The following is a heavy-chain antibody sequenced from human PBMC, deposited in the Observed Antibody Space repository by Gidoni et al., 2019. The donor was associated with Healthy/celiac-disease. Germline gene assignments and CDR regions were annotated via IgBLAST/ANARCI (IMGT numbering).Heavy chain of an antibody. D-gene: IGHD3-16*01. CDR1: GGSIRSGDYY. V-gene: IGHV4-30-4*01. Sequence: QVQLQESGPGLVKPSQTLSLTCTVSGGSIRSGDYYWSWIRQPPGKGLEWIGYIYYSGSTYYNPSLKSRVTISVDTSKNQFSLKLSSVTAADTAVYYCASTTLRGGMVRLDFDYWGQGTLVTVSS. CDR2: IYYSGST. J-gene: IGHJ4*02. CDR3: ASTTLRGGMVRLDFDY.